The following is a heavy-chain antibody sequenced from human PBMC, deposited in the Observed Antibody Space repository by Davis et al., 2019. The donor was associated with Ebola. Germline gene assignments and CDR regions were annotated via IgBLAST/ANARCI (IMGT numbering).Heavy chain of an antibody. J-gene: IGHJ4*02. Sequence: GGSLRLSCAASGFRFDKAWMNWVRQAPGKGLEWVARIKNRGDGGTTDYAAPGKDRFIISRDDSQNTLYLQMDSLKAGDTAVYFCAVGGLRGNPYYFDSWGQGTLVTVSS. D-gene: IGHD3-16*01. CDR1: GFRFDKAW. V-gene: IGHV3-15*01. CDR3: AVGGLRGNPYYFDS. CDR2: IKNRGDGGTT.